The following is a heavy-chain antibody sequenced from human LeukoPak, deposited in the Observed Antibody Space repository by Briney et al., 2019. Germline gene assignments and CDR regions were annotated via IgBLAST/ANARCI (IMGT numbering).Heavy chain of an antibody. V-gene: IGHV3-23*01. CDR1: GFTFNYYA. Sequence: GGSLRLSCAASGFTFNYYAMSWVRQAPGKGLEWVSGISDNEGTTYYTDSVKGRFTISRVNTKNTVYLQMNNLRADDTAVYFCARHNSFIPYWGQGTLVTVSS. CDR2: ISDNEGTT. J-gene: IGHJ4*02. CDR3: ARHNSFIPY. D-gene: IGHD6-6*01.